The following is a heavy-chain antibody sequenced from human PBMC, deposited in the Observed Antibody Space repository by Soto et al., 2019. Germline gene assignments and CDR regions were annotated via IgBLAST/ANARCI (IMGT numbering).Heavy chain of an antibody. Sequence: QVQLVQSGAEVKKPGASVKVSCKASGYPLTAKYLHWVRQATGQGLEWMGWINPSSGGTKEAQKFRGWVTMTRDTSISADYMELSRLTSDDTAVYYCANGGSSWTEWFDPWGQGTLFTVSS. D-gene: IGHD6-13*01. CDR2: INPSSGGT. J-gene: IGHJ5*02. CDR3: ANGGSSWTEWFDP. CDR1: GYPLTAKY. V-gene: IGHV1-2*04.